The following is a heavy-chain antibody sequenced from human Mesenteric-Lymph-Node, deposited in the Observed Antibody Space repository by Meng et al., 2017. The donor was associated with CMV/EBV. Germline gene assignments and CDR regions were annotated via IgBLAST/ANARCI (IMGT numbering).Heavy chain of an antibody. Sequence: LRLAGSGPGQVKPSEPLSLTCPVSGDSISSFYYWGWIRQPPGRGLEWIGSVHYTGSTYYSPSLKSRVTESVDTSKNQFSLRLTSVTAADTAVYYCARPFPSWQSPRLDPFGAWGQGTLVTVSS. CDR1: GDSISSFYY. V-gene: IGHV4-39*01. D-gene: IGHD6-19*01. J-gene: IGHJ5*02. CDR2: VHYTGST. CDR3: ARPFPSWQSPRLDPFGA.